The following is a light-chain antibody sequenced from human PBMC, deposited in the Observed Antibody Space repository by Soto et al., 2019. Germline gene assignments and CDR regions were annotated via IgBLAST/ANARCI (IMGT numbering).Light chain of an antibody. CDR1: QSVSSSY. J-gene: IGKJ1*01. CDR2: NAS. Sequence: ETVLTQSLGTMSLSPGERATLSCRASQSVSSSYLAWYQQKPGQAPRLLIYNASSRATGIPDRFSGSGSGTDFTLTISCLEPEDFAVYYCQQYGNSRGTLGQATKVDSK. V-gene: IGKV3-20*01. CDR3: QQYGNSRGT.